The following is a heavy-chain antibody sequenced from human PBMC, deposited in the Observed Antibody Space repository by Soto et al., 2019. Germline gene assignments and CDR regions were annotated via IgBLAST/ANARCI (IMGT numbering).Heavy chain of an antibody. D-gene: IGHD6-13*01. V-gene: IGHV3-9*01. CDR2: IDWNGANI. CDR3: ARDSGIVAAGRFSFDP. CDR1: GFTFNDFA. Sequence: EVQLVESGGGLVQPGRSLRLSCAASGFTFNDFAMHWVRQAPGKGLEWVASIDWNGANIAYAASVEGRFTISRDNVKNSLFLQMNSLRAEDTAFNFCARDSGIVAAGRFSFDPRGQGTLVTVSS. J-gene: IGHJ5*02.